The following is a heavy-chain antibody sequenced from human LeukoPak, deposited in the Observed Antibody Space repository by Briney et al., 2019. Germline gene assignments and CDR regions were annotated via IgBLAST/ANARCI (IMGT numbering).Heavy chain of an antibody. CDR1: GGSFSGYY. Sequence: PSETLSLTCAVYGGSFSGYYWSWIRQPPGKGLEWIGEINHSGSTNYNPSLKSRVTISVDTSKNQFSLKLSSVTAADTAVYYCARRLLWFGESGYFDYWGQGTLVTVSS. V-gene: IGHV4-34*01. J-gene: IGHJ4*02. CDR2: INHSGST. CDR3: ARRLLWFGESGYFDY. D-gene: IGHD3-10*01.